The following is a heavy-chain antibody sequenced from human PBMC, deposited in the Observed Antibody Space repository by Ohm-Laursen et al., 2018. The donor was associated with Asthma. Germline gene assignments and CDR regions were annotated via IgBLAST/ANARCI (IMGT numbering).Heavy chain of an antibody. D-gene: IGHD3-3*01. CDR2: ISYDGSNK. V-gene: IGHV3-30-3*01. CDR1: GFTFSSYA. Sequence: SLRLSCAASGFTFSSYAMHWVRQVPGKGLEWVAVISYDGSNKYYADSVKGRFTISRDDSKNTLYLQMNSLRPDDTAVYYCARDVMEWYLPAFDFWGQGTLVTVSS. CDR3: ARDVMEWYLPAFDF. J-gene: IGHJ4*02.